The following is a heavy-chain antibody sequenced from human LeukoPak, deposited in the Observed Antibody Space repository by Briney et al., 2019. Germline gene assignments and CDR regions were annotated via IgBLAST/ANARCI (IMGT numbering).Heavy chain of an antibody. V-gene: IGHV1-8*01. CDR2: MSPKSGNT. D-gene: IGHD3-16*01. Sequence: ASVKVSCNASGYTFISFDIDWVRQATGQGLEWMGWMSPKSGNTDYAQKFQGRVTMTRNTSINTAYLELSSLRSDDTAVYFCARGVGGLGNMDVWGEGTTVIVSS. CDR1: GYTFISFD. CDR3: ARGVGGLGNMDV. J-gene: IGHJ6*03.